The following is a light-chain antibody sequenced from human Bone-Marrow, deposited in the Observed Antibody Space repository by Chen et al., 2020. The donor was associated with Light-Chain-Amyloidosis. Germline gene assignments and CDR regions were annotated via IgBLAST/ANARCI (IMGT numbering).Light chain of an antibody. Sequence: DIVMTQSPLSLPVTPGEPASISCRSSQSLLHSNGYNYLDWYLQKPGQSPQLLIYLGSNRASGVPDRFSGSGSGTDFTLKISRMEAEDVGVYYCMQALQTPLTFGGGTKVEI. J-gene: IGKJ4*01. V-gene: IGKV2-28*01. CDR3: MQALQTPLT. CDR2: LGS. CDR1: QSLLHSNGYNY.